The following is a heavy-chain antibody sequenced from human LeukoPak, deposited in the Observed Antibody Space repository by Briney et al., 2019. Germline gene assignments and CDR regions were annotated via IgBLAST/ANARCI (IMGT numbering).Heavy chain of an antibody. CDR2: ISGSGGST. J-gene: IGHJ3*02. D-gene: IGHD1-26*01. CDR1: GFTFSIYA. V-gene: IGHV3-23*01. Sequence: PGGSLRLSCAASGFTFSIYAMSWVRQAPGKGLEWVSAISGSGGSTYYADSVKGRFTIYRDNSKNTLYLQMNSLRADDTAVYYCAKVGWELRDAFDIWGQGTMVTVSS. CDR3: AKVGWELRDAFDI.